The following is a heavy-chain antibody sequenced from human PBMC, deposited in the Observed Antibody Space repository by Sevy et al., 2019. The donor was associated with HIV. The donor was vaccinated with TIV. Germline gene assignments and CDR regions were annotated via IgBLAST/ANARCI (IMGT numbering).Heavy chain of an antibody. CDR2: VSAHNGDT. CDR3: VRAYCSGGRCYSGAY. D-gene: IGHD2-15*01. CDR1: GYTFSSYQ. J-gene: IGHJ4*02. Sequence: ASVKVSCKTSGYTFSSYQITWVRQAPGQGLEWMGWVSAHNGDTNYAQRFRGRVTMTTDTSTSTAYMDLRSLRSDDTAVYYCVRAYCSGGRCYSGAYWGQGTLVTVSS. V-gene: IGHV1-18*01.